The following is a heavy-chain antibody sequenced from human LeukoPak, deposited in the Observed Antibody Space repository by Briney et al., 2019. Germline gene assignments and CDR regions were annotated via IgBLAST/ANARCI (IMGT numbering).Heavy chain of an antibody. J-gene: IGHJ6*02. CDR2: IYPGDSET. CDR3: ARQPPLTGYLYGMDV. V-gene: IGHV5-51*01. Sequence: GESLKISCKASGYSFTTYWIGWVRQMPGKGLEWMAIIYPGDSETTYSPSFQGQVTISVDKSISTAYLQWSSLKASDTAMYYCARQPPLTGYLYGMDVWGQGTTVTVSS. D-gene: IGHD3-9*01. CDR1: GYSFTTYW.